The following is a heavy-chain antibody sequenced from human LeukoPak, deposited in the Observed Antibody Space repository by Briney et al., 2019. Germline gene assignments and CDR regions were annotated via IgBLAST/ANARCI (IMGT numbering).Heavy chain of an antibody. D-gene: IGHD6-13*01. V-gene: IGHV3-23*01. CDR3: SKSLSSWYNY. J-gene: IGHJ4*02. CDR1: GFKFDNYA. Sequence: GGSLRLSCATPGFKFDNYAMSWVRQAPGKGLEWVATVSNSGGDTYYADSVMGRFTISRRNSQSTVYLQMNSLRVEDTALYYCSKSLSSWYNYWGQGTLVTVSS. CDR2: VSNSGGDT.